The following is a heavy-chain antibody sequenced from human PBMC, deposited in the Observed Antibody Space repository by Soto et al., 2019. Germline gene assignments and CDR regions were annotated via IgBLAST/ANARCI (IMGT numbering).Heavy chain of an antibody. V-gene: IGHV1-3*01. Sequence: ASVKVSCKASGYTFTSYAMHWVRQAPGQRLEWMGWINAGNGNTKYSQKFQGRVTITRDTSASTAYMELSSLRSEDTAVYYCARGRRYYGSGSSYYYYYMDVWGKGTTVTVSS. D-gene: IGHD3-10*01. J-gene: IGHJ6*03. CDR2: INAGNGNT. CDR1: GYTFTSYA. CDR3: ARGRRYYGSGSSYYYYYMDV.